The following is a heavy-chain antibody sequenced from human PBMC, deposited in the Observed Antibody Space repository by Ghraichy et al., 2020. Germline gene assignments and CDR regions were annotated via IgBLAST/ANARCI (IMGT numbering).Heavy chain of an antibody. D-gene: IGHD4-17*01. CDR2: IYHSGST. J-gene: IGHJ2*01. V-gene: IGHV4-4*02. Sequence: SETLSLTCAVSGGSISSSNWWSWVRQPPGKGLEWIGEIYHSGSTNYNPSLKSRVTISVDKSKNQFSLKLSSVTAADTAVYYCANLFWYGDYEGPLDWYFDLWGRGTLVTVSS. CDR1: GGSISSSNW. CDR3: ANLFWYGDYEGPLDWYFDL.